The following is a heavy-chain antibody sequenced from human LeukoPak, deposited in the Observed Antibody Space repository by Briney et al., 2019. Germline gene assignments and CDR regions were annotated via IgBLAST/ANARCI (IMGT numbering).Heavy chain of an antibody. CDR1: GFTFSDYY. CDR2: ISSSGSTL. CDR3: ARDMKYYYGSGSSNSIDY. Sequence: GGSLRLSCTASGFTFSDYYMSWIRQAPGKGLEWVSYISSSGSTLYSADSVKGRFTISRDNAKNSLYLQLNSLRAEDTAVYYCARDMKYYYGSGSSNSIDYWGQGTLVTVSS. D-gene: IGHD3-10*01. J-gene: IGHJ4*02. V-gene: IGHV3-11*01.